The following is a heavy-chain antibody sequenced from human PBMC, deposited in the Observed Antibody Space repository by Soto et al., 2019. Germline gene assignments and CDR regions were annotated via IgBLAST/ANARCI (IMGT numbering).Heavy chain of an antibody. D-gene: IGHD5-18*01. V-gene: IGHV3-30-3*01. CDR1: GFTFSSYA. CDR3: ARDRGCSYGLPVTEYYFDY. CDR2: ISYDGSNK. J-gene: IGHJ4*02. Sequence: GGSLRLSCAASGFTFSSYAMHWVRQAPGKGLEWVAVISYDGSNKYYADSVKGRFTISRDNSKNTLYLQMNSLRAEDTAVYYCARDRGCSYGLPVTEYYFDYWGQGTLVTVSS.